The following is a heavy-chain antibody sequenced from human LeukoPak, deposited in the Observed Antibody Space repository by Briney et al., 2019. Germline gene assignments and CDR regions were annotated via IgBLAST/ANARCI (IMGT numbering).Heavy chain of an antibody. Sequence: ASVKVSCKASGYTFTNYGISWVRQAPGQGLECMGWISAYNGHTKYAQKVQGRVTMTTDTSTTTAYMELRSLRSDDTAVHYCARDLTHRRNYDNSGYQIVSAFWGQGTLVTVSS. CDR3: ARDLTHRRNYDNSGYQIVSAF. CDR2: ISAYNGHT. V-gene: IGHV1-18*01. CDR1: GYTFTNYG. J-gene: IGHJ4*02. D-gene: IGHD3-22*01.